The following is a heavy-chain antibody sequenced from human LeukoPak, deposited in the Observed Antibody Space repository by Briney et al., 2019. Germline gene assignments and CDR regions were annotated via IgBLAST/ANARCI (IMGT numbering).Heavy chain of an antibody. V-gene: IGHV3-23*01. CDR3: AKERYCSGGNCYPDDN. CDR2: IIPSGHTT. D-gene: IGHD2-15*01. Sequence: PGGSLRLSCAASGFTFSSHGMNWVRQAPGKGLEWVSGIIPSGHTTYYADSVKGRFTISRDNSKNTLYLQMSSLRVEDTAIYYCAKERYCSGGNCYPDDNWGQGTLVTVSS. J-gene: IGHJ4*02. CDR1: GFTFSSHG.